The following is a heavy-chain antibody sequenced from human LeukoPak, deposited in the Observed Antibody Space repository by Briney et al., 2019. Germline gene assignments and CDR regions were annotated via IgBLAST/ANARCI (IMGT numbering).Heavy chain of an antibody. Sequence: SETLSLTCTVSGGSVSSGSYYWSWIRQHPGKGLEWIGYIYYSGSTNYNPSLKSRVTISVDTSKNQFSLKLSSVTAADTAVYYCARDLHYDILTGPSRWFDPWGQGTLVTVSS. D-gene: IGHD3-9*01. CDR2: IYYSGST. CDR3: ARDLHYDILTGPSRWFDP. J-gene: IGHJ5*02. V-gene: IGHV4-61*01. CDR1: GGSVSSGSYY.